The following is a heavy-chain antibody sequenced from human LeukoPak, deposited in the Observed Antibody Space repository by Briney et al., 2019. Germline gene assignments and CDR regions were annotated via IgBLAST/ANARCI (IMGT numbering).Heavy chain of an antibody. J-gene: IGHJ6*02. D-gene: IGHD1-26*01. V-gene: IGHV1-69*13. CDR1: GGTFSSYS. CDR3: ARISLGAIWGYYYGMDV. CDR2: IIPIFDTA. Sequence: SVKVSCKASGGTFSSYSISWVRQAPGQGLEWMGGIIPIFDTADYAQKFQGRVTITADESTSTAYMELSSLRSEDTAVFYCARISLGAIWGYYYGMDVWGQGTTVTVSS.